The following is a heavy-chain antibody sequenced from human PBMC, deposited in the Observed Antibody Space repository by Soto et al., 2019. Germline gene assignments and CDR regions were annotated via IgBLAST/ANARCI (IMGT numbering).Heavy chain of an antibody. CDR3: ARGYYDSSGYYSH. J-gene: IGHJ4*02. D-gene: IGHD3-22*01. Sequence: GGSLRLSCAASGFTFSSYWMSWVRQAPGKGLEWVANIKQDGSEKYYVDSVKGRFTISRDNAKNSLYLQMSSLRAEDTAVYYCARGYYDSSGYYSHWGQGTLVTVSS. CDR2: IKQDGSEK. V-gene: IGHV3-7*01. CDR1: GFTFSSYW.